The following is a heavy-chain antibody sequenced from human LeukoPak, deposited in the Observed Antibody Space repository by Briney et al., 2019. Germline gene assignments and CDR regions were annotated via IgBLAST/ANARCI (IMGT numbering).Heavy chain of an antibody. J-gene: IGHJ5*02. CDR3: ARSYDFWSGYYDP. D-gene: IGHD3-3*01. Sequence: SETLSLTCTVSGDSIRSYYWSWIRQPPGKGLEWIGNIYYSGSTNYNPSLKSRVTISVDTSKNQFSLKLSSVTAADTAVYYCARSYDFWSGYYDPWGQGTLVTVSS. CDR2: IYYSGST. V-gene: IGHV4-59*01. CDR1: GDSIRSYY.